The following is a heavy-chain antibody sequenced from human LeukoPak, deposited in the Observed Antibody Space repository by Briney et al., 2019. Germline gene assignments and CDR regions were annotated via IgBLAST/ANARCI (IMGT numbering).Heavy chain of an antibody. CDR3: ARVGDYYGSGSYYYFDY. D-gene: IGHD3-10*01. V-gene: IGHV4-34*01. CDR2: INHSGST. CDR1: GGSFSGYY. J-gene: IGHJ4*02. Sequence: SETLSLTCAVYGGSFSGYYWSWIRQPPGKGLEWIGEINHSGSTNYNPSLKSRVTISVDTSKNQFSLNLNSVTAADTAVYYCARVGDYYGSGSYYYFDYWGQGTLVTVSS.